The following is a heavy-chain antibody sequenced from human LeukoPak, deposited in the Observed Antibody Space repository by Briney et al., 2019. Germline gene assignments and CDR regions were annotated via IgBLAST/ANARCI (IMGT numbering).Heavy chain of an antibody. Sequence: SETLSLTCTVSGGSISSSSYYWGWIRQPPGKGLEWIGSIYYSGSTYYNPSLKSRVTISVDTSKNQFSLKLSSVTAADTAVYYCAREGDGYNDYWGQGTLVTVSS. CDR2: IYYSGST. CDR1: GGSISSSSYY. V-gene: IGHV4-39*07. CDR3: AREGDGYNDY. J-gene: IGHJ4*02. D-gene: IGHD5-24*01.